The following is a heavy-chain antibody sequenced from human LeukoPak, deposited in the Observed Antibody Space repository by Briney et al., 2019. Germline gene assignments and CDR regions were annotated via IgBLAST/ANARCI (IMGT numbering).Heavy chain of an antibody. V-gene: IGHV3-21*01. D-gene: IGHD3-22*01. CDR3: ARDYYDSSGYYDY. Sequence: PGGSLRLSCAASGFTFSSYSMNWVRQAPGKGLEWVSSISSSSYIYYADSVKGRFTISRDNAKNSPYLQMNSLRAEDTAVYYCARDYYDSSGYYDYWGQGTLVTVSS. CDR1: GFTFSSYS. CDR2: ISSSSYI. J-gene: IGHJ4*02.